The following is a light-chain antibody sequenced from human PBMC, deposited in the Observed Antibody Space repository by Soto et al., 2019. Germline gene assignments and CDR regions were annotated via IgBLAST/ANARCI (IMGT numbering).Light chain of an antibody. J-gene: IGLJ2*01. V-gene: IGLV2-11*01. CDR3: CSYAGSYIL. CDR2: DVN. CDR1: ASDVGAYDY. Sequence: QSALTQPASVSGSPGQSITISCTGTASDVGAYDYVSWYQQYPGKAPKLIIYDVNKGPSGVPDRVSGSRSGNTASLTISGLQTEDEADYYCCSYAGSYILFGGGTKLTVL.